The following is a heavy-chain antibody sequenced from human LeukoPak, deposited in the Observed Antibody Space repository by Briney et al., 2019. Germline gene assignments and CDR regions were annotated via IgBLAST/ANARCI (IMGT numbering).Heavy chain of an antibody. CDR1: AFTFSSYA. CDR2: ISYDGSNK. Sequence: PGGSLRLSCAASAFTFSSYAMHWVRQAPGKGLEWVAVISYDGSNKYYADSVKGRFTISRDNSKNTLYLQMNSLRAEDTAVYYCAREGYSSGGYYFDYWGQGTLVTVSS. D-gene: IGHD6-19*01. J-gene: IGHJ4*02. V-gene: IGHV3-30-3*01. CDR3: AREGYSSGGYYFDY.